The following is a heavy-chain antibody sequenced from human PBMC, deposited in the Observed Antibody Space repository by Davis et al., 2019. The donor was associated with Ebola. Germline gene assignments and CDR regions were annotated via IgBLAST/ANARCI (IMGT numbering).Heavy chain of an antibody. CDR2: IYSSSGRT. Sequence: MPSETLSPTCPVSGDSISGDYWSWIRQTPGKGLEWIGFIYSSSGRTEYNPSLKGRVMLSVDTSKNQFSLNAKSVTAADTAIYYCARHYQYRSDWFAPWGQGTLVTVSS. V-gene: IGHV4-59*08. D-gene: IGHD2-2*02. CDR1: GDSISGDY. J-gene: IGHJ5*01. CDR3: ARHYQYRSDWFAP.